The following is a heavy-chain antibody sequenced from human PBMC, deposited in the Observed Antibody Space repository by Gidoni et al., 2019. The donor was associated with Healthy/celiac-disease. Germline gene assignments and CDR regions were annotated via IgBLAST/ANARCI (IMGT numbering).Heavy chain of an antibody. CDR1: GGSFSGYY. CDR2: INHSGST. J-gene: IGHJ6*02. CDR3: ARGEGGYSGYDVSAYYYYYGMDV. Sequence: QVQLQQWGAGLLKPSETLSLTCAVYGGSFSGYYWSWIRQPPGKGLEWIGEINHSGSTNYNPSLKSRVTISVDTSKNQFSLKLSSVTAADTAVYYCARGEGGYSGYDVSAYYYYYGMDVWGQGTTVTVSS. V-gene: IGHV4-34*01. D-gene: IGHD5-12*01.